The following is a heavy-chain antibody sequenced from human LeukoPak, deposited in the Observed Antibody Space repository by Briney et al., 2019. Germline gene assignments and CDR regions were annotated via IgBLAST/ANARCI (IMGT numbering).Heavy chain of an antibody. V-gene: IGHV3-23*01. D-gene: IGHD2-21*01. J-gene: IGHJ6*03. CDR1: QFTFSRFA. Sequence: TGRSLRLSCEASQFTFSRFAMSWIRQAPGTGLEWVSTLSGSGTATYYADSVKGRFTTSRDNSKDTLYLQMDNLRADDTAVYYCAKHLGSHSFLFYYMDVWGTGTSVIVSS. CDR2: LSGSGTAT. CDR3: AKHLGSHSFLFYYMDV.